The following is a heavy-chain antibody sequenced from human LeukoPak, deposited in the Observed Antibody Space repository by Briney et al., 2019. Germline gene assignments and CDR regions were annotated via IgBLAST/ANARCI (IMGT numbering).Heavy chain of an antibody. CDR3: ARERYCTSTTCYVGVPFDY. V-gene: IGHV3-23*01. CDR1: GFTFSSYA. Sequence: QPGGSLRLSCAASGFTFSSYAMSWVRQAPGKGLEWVSAISGSGGSTYYADSVKGRFTISRDNSKNSLYLQMNSLRAEDTAVYFCARERYCTSTTCYVGVPFDYWGQGTLVTVAS. D-gene: IGHD2-2*01. J-gene: IGHJ4*02. CDR2: ISGSGGST.